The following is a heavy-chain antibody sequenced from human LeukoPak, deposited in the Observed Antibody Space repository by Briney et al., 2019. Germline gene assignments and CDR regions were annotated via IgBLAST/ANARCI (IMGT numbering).Heavy chain of an antibody. CDR3: AREFYTALRS. D-gene: IGHD2-2*02. V-gene: IGHV4-59*01. CDR1: GGSISSYY. J-gene: IGHJ5*02. Sequence: SETLSLTCSVSGGSISSYYWSWIRQPPGKGLEWIGYISYSGSTNYNPSLQSRVTISVDTSKHQYSLKLSSVSAADTALYYCAREFYTALRSWGQGTLVTVSS. CDR2: ISYSGST.